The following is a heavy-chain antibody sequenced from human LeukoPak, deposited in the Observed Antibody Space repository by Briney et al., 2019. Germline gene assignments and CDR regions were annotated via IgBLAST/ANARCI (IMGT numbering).Heavy chain of an antibody. Sequence: GGSLRLSCAASGFTFDDYAMNWVRQAPGKGLEWVSYISSSGSTIYYADSVKGRFTISRDNAKNPLYLQMNSLRAEDTAVYYCAELGITMIGGVWGKGTPVTISS. V-gene: IGHV3-48*03. CDR1: GFTFDDYA. D-gene: IGHD3-10*02. J-gene: IGHJ6*04. CDR3: AELGITMIGGV. CDR2: ISSSGSTI.